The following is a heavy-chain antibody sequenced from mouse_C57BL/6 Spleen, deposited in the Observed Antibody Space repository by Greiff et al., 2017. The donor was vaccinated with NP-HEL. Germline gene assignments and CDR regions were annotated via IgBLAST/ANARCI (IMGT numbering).Heavy chain of an antibody. J-gene: IGHJ1*03. CDR1: GYTFTSYW. Sequence: QVQLQQPGAELVRPGSSVKLSCKASGYTFTSYWMHWVKQRPIQGLEWIGNIDPSDSETHYNQKFKDKATLTVDKSSSTAYMQLSSLTSEDSAVYYCARREGLLRWYFDVWGTGTTVTVSS. V-gene: IGHV1-52*01. D-gene: IGHD1-1*01. CDR3: ARREGLLRWYFDV. CDR2: IDPSDSET.